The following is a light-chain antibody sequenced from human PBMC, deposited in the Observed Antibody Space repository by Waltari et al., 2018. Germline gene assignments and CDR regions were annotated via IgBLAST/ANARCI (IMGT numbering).Light chain of an antibody. J-gene: IGLJ2*01. Sequence: QSALTQPASVSGSPGQSLTISCTGTTSDVWGYNFVSWYQQHPGKAPRLMISADSNRPSGSSNRFSGSKSGNTASLTISGLQAEDEAAYYCCSYAGSSTVKFGEGTYLTVL. CDR3: CSYAGSSTVK. CDR2: ADS. V-gene: IGLV2-23*01. CDR1: TSDVWGYNF.